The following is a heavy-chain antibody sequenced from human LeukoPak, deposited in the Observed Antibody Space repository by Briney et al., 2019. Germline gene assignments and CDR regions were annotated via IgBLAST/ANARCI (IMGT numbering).Heavy chain of an antibody. Sequence: PGGSLRLSCAASGFTFSSNAMGWVRQAPGKGLEWVSAITASAASTYYADSVKGRFTISRDNSKNTLYLQMNSLRAEDTAIYYCAKDRRGPAAGTWYFESRGQGNLVTVSS. J-gene: IGHJ4*02. CDR1: GFTFSSNA. CDR2: ITASAAST. D-gene: IGHD6-13*01. V-gene: IGHV3-23*01. CDR3: AKDRRGPAAGTWYFES.